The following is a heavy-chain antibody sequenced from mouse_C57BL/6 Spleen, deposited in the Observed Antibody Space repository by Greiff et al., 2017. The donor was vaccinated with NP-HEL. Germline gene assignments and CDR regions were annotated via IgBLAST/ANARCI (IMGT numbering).Heavy chain of an antibody. CDR1: GYTFTSYW. D-gene: IGHD1-1*01. J-gene: IGHJ1*03. CDR3: ARSCITTVVVPSHWYFEV. CDR2: IYPGSGST. V-gene: IGHV1-55*01. Sequence: QVQLQQPGAELVKPGASVKMSCKASGYTFTSYWITWVKQRPGQGLEWIGDIYPGSGSTNYNEKFKSKATLTVDTSSSTAYMQLSSLTSEDSAVYYGARSCITTVVVPSHWYFEVWGTGTTVTVSS.